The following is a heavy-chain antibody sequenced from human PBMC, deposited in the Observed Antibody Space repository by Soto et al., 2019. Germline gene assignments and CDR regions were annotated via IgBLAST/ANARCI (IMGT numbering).Heavy chain of an antibody. CDR2: IYYSGST. Sequence: QVQLQESGPGLVKPSETLSLTCTVSGGSISSYYWSWIRQPPGKGLEWIGYIYYSGSTNYNPSLKSRVTISVDTSKNQFSLKLSSVTAADTAVYYCARDRPTHGMDVWGQGTTVTVSS. J-gene: IGHJ6*02. CDR3: ARDRPTHGMDV. V-gene: IGHV4-59*01. CDR1: GGSISSYY.